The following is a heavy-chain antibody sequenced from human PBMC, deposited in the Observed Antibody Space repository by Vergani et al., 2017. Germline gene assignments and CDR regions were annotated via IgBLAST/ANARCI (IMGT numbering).Heavy chain of an antibody. CDR2: ITGSSSYI. J-gene: IGHJ4*02. Sequence: EVQLVESGGGVVQPGRSLRLSCAASGFTFSSYSMNWVRQAPGKGLEWVSSITGSSSYIYYADSVKGRFTISRDNAKNSLYLQMNSLRAEDTAVYYCARDSFYYGSGSFSYWGQGTLVTVSS. CDR1: GFTFSSYS. V-gene: IGHV3-21*01. D-gene: IGHD3-10*01. CDR3: ARDSFYYGSGSFSY.